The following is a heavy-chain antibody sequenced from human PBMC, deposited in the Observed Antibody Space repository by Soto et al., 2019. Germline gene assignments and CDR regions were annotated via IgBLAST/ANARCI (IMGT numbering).Heavy chain of an antibody. CDR1: GASVSTGVYY. D-gene: IGHD3-10*02. CDR2: IDNSGST. Sequence: SETLSLTCTASGASVSTGVYYWTWIRQHPGKGLEWIGYIDNSGSTYYNPSLTGRVDISVDTSKNEFSLNLQSLTAADTAFYYCAGAVSDFDVRRYRTSYFDQWGQGILVTVSS. CDR3: AGAVSDFDVRRYRTSYFDQ. V-gene: IGHV4-31*03. J-gene: IGHJ4*02.